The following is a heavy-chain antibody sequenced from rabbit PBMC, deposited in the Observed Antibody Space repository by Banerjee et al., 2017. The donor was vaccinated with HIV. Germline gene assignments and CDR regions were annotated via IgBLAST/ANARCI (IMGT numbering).Heavy chain of an antibody. D-gene: IGHD6-1*01. J-gene: IGHJ3*01. V-gene: IGHV1S40*01. CDR1: GFSFSSGYD. CDR3: ARAGGADYGYGFAL. Sequence: QSLEESGGGLVQPEGSLTLTCTASGFSFSSGYDMRWVRQAPGKGLEWIGCIDTGSGSTYYASWAKGRFTISKTSSTTVTLQMTSLTAADTATHFCARAGGADYGYGFALWGQGTLVTVS. CDR2: IDTGSGST.